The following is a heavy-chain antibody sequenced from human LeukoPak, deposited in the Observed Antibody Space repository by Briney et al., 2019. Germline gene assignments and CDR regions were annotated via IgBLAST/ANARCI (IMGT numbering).Heavy chain of an antibody. CDR1: GFTFSDYS. CDR3: AKDIEEGATTSAFDI. CDR2: ISSSSSGI. Sequence: GGSLRLSCAASGFTFSDYSMDWVRQAPGKGLEWISYISSSSSGIYYADSVKGRFTISRDNSKNSLYLQMNSLRTEDTALYYCAKDIEEGATTSAFDIWGQGTMVTVSS. V-gene: IGHV3-48*04. J-gene: IGHJ3*02. D-gene: IGHD1-26*01.